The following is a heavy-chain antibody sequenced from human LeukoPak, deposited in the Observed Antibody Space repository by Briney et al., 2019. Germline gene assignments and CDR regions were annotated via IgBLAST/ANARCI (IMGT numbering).Heavy chain of an antibody. D-gene: IGHD3-10*01. CDR1: GFTFSSYA. CDR2: ISGSGCST. Sequence: PGGSLRLSCAASGFTFSSYAMSWVRQAPGKGLEWVSAISGSGCSTYYADSVKGRFTISRDNSKNTLYLQMSSLRAEDTAVYYCAKDLTWFGDQTKNFDYWGQGTLVTVPS. J-gene: IGHJ4*02. CDR3: AKDLTWFGDQTKNFDY. V-gene: IGHV3-23*01.